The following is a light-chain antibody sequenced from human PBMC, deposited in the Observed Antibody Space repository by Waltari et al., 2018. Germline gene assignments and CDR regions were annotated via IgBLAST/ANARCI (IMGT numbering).Light chain of an antibody. J-gene: IGLJ2*01. CDR1: SSNIGRNT. V-gene: IGLV1-44*01. CDR2: INA. CDR3: AAWDDSLSAWL. Sequence: QSVLTQPPSASGTPGQRVIISCSGSSSNIGRNTVNWYQQVPGTAPRLVMFINAQRPSGVPDRFSASKSGTSASLAISGLQSEDEADYYCAAWDDSLSAWLFGGGTKLTVL.